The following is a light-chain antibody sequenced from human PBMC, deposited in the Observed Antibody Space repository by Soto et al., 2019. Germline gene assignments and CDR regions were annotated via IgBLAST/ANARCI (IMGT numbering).Light chain of an antibody. CDR3: QSYDIRLNNYV. CDR1: SSDVGGWNY. Sequence: QSVLTQPPSASGSPGQSVTISCTGTSSDVGGWNYVSWYHQYPGKAPKLLIYQVTKRPSGVPDRFSGSKSDNTASLTISGLQAEDEADYYCQSYDIRLNNYVVGTGTKFTVL. V-gene: IGLV2-8*01. J-gene: IGLJ1*01. CDR2: QVT.